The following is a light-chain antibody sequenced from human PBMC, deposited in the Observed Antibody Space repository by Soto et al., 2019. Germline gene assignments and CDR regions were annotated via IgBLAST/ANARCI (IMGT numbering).Light chain of an antibody. Sequence: DIQMTQSPSTLSASVGDRVTITCRASQSISTWLAWYQQKPGKAPKLLIYKASNLEDGVPSRFSGSGSGTEFTINISSMQPDEFATYYCQQYNTYPLTFGGGTTVEIK. CDR1: QSISTW. J-gene: IGKJ4*01. CDR3: QQYNTYPLT. CDR2: KAS. V-gene: IGKV1-5*03.